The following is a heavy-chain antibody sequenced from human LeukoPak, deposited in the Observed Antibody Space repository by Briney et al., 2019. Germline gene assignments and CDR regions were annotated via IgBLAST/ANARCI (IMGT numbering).Heavy chain of an antibody. CDR2: IYYSGST. CDR3: ARRYHDYYGSSGYLQFDL. CDR1: GCSISSHY. J-gene: IGHJ5*02. Sequence: PSETLSLTCTVTGCSISSHYWSWSRQPPGKGLEWIGYIYYSGSTNYNPSLKSRVTISVDTSQNQFSLQLSSVTAADTAVYYCARRYHDYYGSSGYLQFDLWGQGPLVTVSS. D-gene: IGHD3-22*01. V-gene: IGHV4-59*08.